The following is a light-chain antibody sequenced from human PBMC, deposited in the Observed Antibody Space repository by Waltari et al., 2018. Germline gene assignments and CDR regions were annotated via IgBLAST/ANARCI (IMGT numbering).Light chain of an antibody. Sequence: DIQMTQSPSFVSASVGDRVTITCRASQVISSRLAWYQQKPGKAPKLLIYTASTLQSGVPSRFSGSGSGTEFTLIITTLQPEDFATYFCLQAYSFPRTFGQGTKLEIK. CDR3: LQAYSFPRT. CDR2: TAS. J-gene: IGKJ2*01. V-gene: IGKV1-12*01. CDR1: QVISSR.